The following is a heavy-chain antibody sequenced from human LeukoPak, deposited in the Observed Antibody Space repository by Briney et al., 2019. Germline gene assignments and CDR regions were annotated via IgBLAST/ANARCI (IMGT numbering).Heavy chain of an antibody. J-gene: IGHJ3*02. Sequence: PSETLSLTCTVSGGSISNYYWSWIRQPPGKGLEWIAYIHNSGRTNYNPSLKSRVIISLDTSKNQFSLKLSSVTAADAALYYCARDLYCSGGSCYSSGAFDIWGQGTMVTVSS. CDR1: GGSISNYY. CDR2: IHNSGRT. CDR3: ARDLYCSGGSCYSSGAFDI. D-gene: IGHD2-15*01. V-gene: IGHV4-4*08.